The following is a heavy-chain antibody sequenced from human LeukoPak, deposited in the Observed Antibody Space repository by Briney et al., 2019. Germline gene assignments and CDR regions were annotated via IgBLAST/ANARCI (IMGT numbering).Heavy chain of an antibody. J-gene: IGHJ6*03. V-gene: IGHV3-7*01. CDR1: GFTFSSYW. CDR2: IKQDGSEK. Sequence: SGGSLRLSCAASGFTFSSYWMSWVRQAPGKGLEWVANIKQDGSEKYYVDSVKGRSTISRDNAKNSLYLQMNSLRAEDTAVYYCARGIAARHVRYYYYMDVWGKGTTVTVSS. CDR3: ARGIAARHVRYYYYMDV. D-gene: IGHD6-6*01.